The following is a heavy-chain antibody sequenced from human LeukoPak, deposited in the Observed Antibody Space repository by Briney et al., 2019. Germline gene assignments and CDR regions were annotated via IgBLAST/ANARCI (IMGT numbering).Heavy chain of an antibody. D-gene: IGHD2-15*01. CDR1: GGTFSSYA. J-gene: IGHJ6*02. Sequence: SVKVSCKASGGTFSSYAISWVRQAPGQGLEWMGRIIPILGIANYAQKFQGRVTITADKSTSTAYMELSSLRSEDTAVYYCARDRGGVVVAEISYGMDVWGQGTTVTVSS. CDR3: ARDRGGVVVAEISYGMDV. V-gene: IGHV1-69*04. CDR2: IIPILGIA.